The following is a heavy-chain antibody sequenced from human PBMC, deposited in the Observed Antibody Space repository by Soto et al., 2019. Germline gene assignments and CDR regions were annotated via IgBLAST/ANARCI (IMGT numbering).Heavy chain of an antibody. D-gene: IGHD2-15*01. CDR2: ISYDGSNK. V-gene: IGHV3-30-3*01. J-gene: IGHJ6*02. CDR1: GFTFSSYA. Sequence: HPGGSLRLSCAASGFTFSSYAMHWVRQAPGKGLEWVAVISYDGSNKYYADSVKGRFTISRDNSKNTLYLQMNSLRAEDTAVYYCARDHGGGSRYYYYGMDVWGQGTTVTVSS. CDR3: ARDHGGGSRYYYYGMDV.